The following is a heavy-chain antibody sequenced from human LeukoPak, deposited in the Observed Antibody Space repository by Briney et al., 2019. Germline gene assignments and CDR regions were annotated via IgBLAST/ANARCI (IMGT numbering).Heavy chain of an antibody. CDR1: GGSFSGYY. Sequence: SETLSLTCAVYGGSFSGYYWSWIRQPPGKGLEWIGEINHSGSTNYNPSLKSRVTISADTSKNQFSLKLSSVTAADTAVYYCARRAYSYLQGVPIYYFDYWGQGILVTVSS. CDR2: INHSGST. J-gene: IGHJ4*02. CDR3: ARRAYSYLQGVPIYYFDY. V-gene: IGHV4-34*01. D-gene: IGHD5-18*01.